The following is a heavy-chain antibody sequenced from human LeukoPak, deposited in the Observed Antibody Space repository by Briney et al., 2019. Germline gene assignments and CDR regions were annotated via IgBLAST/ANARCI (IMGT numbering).Heavy chain of an antibody. CDR2: IYYSGST. V-gene: IGHV4-59*01. D-gene: IGHD6-19*01. J-gene: IGHJ1*01. CDR1: AGSISTYY. CDR3: ARGGWYPESFQH. Sequence: KASETLSFTCTVSAGSISTYYWNWIRQPPGKGLEWIGYIYYSGSTNYNPSLKRRVNISVDTSKNQFSLKLRSVTAADTAVYYCARGGWYPESFQHWGQGALVTVSS.